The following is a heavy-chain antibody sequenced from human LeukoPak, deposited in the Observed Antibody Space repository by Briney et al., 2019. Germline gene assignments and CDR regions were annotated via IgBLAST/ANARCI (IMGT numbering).Heavy chain of an antibody. Sequence: SETLSLTCTVSGCSISSYYWSWIRQPPGKGLEWIGYIYYSGSTNYNPSLKSRVTISVDTSKNQFSLKLSSVTAADTAVYYCARYYYDSSGYYVLDYWGQGTLVTVST. D-gene: IGHD3-22*01. CDR2: IYYSGST. J-gene: IGHJ4*02. V-gene: IGHV4-59*01. CDR1: GCSISSYY. CDR3: ARYYYDSSGYYVLDY.